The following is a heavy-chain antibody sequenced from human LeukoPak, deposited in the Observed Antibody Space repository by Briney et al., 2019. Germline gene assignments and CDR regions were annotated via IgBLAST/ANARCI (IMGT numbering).Heavy chain of an antibody. D-gene: IGHD3-3*01. V-gene: IGHV1-3*01. CDR1: GYTFTSYA. CDR2: INAGNGNT. Sequence: ASVKVSCKASGYTFTSYAMHWVRQAPGQRLEWIGWINAGNGNTKYSQKFQGRVTITRDTSASTAYMELSSLRSEDTAVYYCARGGGRITIFGVVIAGAFDIWGQGTMVTVSS. CDR3: ARGGGRITIFGVVIAGAFDI. J-gene: IGHJ3*02.